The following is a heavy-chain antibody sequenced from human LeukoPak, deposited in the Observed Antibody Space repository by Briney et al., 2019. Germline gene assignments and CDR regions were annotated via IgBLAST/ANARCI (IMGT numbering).Heavy chain of an antibody. V-gene: IGHV1-24*01. CDR1: GYTLTELS. Sequence: ASVKVSCKVSGYTLTELSMHWVRPAPGKGFEWMGGFDPEDGETIYAQKFQGRVTMTEDTSTDTAYMELSSLRSEDTAVYYCARFGELLGFAFDIWGQGTMVTVSS. CDR3: ARFGELLGFAFDI. D-gene: IGHD3-10*01. CDR2: FDPEDGET. J-gene: IGHJ3*02.